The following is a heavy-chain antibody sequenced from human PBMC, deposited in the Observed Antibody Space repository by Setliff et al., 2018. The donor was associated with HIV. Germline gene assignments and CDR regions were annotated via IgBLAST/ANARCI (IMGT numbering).Heavy chain of an antibody. J-gene: IGHJ6*02. CDR2: INHSAST. CDR1: GGSFRSYF. V-gene: IGHV4-34*01. Sequence: SETLSLTCAVCGGSFRSYFWSWIRQPPGKGLEWIGEINHSASTNYNPSLKSRVTISVDTSKNQFSLRLTSMTAADTAVYYCARGWGLTYYDYEWGNYHYRYAMEVWGQGTTVTVSS. CDR3: ARGWGLTYYDYEWGNYHYRYAMEV. D-gene: IGHD3-16*02.